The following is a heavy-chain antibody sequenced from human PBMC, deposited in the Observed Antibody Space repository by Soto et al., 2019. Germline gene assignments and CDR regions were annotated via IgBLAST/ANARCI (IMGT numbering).Heavy chain of an antibody. Sequence: SETLSLTCTVSGGSISSGDYYWSWIRQPPGKGLEWIGYIYYSGSTYYNPSLKSRVTISVDTSKNQFSLKLSSVTAAGTAVYYCARDLIESRGSGEGGMDVWGQGTTVTVSS. CDR1: GGSISSGDYY. V-gene: IGHV4-30-4*01. CDR3: ARDLIESRGSGEGGMDV. D-gene: IGHD3-10*01. CDR2: IYYSGST. J-gene: IGHJ6*02.